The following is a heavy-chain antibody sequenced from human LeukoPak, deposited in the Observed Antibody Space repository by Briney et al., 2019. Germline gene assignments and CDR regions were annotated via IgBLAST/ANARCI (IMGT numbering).Heavy chain of an antibody. V-gene: IGHV3-53*01. CDR1: GFTVSSNY. D-gene: IGHD3-10*01. Sequence: GRSLRLSCAASGFTVSSNYMSWVRQAPGKGLEWVSVIYSGGSTYYADSVKGRFTISRDNSKNTLYLQMNSLRAEDTAVYYCARDTIVSGAFDYWGQGTLVTVSS. CDR2: IYSGGST. CDR3: ARDTIVSGAFDY. J-gene: IGHJ4*02.